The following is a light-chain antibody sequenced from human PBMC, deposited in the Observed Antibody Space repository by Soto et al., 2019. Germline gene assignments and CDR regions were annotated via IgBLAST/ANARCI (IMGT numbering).Light chain of an antibody. V-gene: IGLV2-14*01. J-gene: IGLJ1*01. CDR1: STDVGLYTY. Sequence: SVLTQPASVSGAPGQSITISCAGTSTDVGLYTYVSWYQQHPGKAPKLIIYDVYNRPSGVSNRFSGSKSGNTASLTISGLQAEDEADYYCTSYTSTSTPYVFGGGTKVTVL. CDR2: DVY. CDR3: TSYTSTSTPYV.